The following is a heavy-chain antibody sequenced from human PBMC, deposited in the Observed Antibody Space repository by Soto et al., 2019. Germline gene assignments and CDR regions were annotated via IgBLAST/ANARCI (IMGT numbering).Heavy chain of an antibody. CDR3: TRHEGGAAADRPLDY. CDR2: ISHDGSNT. D-gene: IGHD6-13*01. CDR1: GFTFSAYG. Sequence: PGGSLRLSCAASGFTFSAYGIHWVRQAPGKGLEWVAVISHDGSNTNYADSVKGRFTFSRDNSKDTVYLQMNSLRAEDTAVYYCTRHEGGAAADRPLDYWGQGTLVTVSS. J-gene: IGHJ4*02. V-gene: IGHV3-30*03.